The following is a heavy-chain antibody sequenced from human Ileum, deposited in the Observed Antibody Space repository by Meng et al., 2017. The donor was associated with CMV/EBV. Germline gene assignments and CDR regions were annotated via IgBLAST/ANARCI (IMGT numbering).Heavy chain of an antibody. CDR2: INSDGSST. Sequence: ASGFTFSSYWMHWVRQAPGKGLVWVSRINSDGSSTSYADSVKGRFTISRDNAKNTLYLQMNSLRAEDTAVYYCARSGVGATFGCDYWGQGTLVTVSS. D-gene: IGHD1-26*01. V-gene: IGHV3-74*01. CDR1: GFTFSSYW. J-gene: IGHJ4*02. CDR3: ARSGVGATFGCDY.